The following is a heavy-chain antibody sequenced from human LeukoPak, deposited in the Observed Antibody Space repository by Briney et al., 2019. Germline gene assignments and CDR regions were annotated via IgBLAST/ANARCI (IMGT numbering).Heavy chain of an antibody. V-gene: IGHV3-53*01. Sequence: GGSLRLSCAASGFTVSSNYMSWVRQAPGKGLEWVSVIFGGGGTYYGDSVRGRFTISRDNSKNTLYLQMNSLRAEDTAVYYCATTYYESSGYLDWYFDLWGRGTLVTVSS. CDR2: IFGGGGT. J-gene: IGHJ2*01. D-gene: IGHD3-22*01. CDR3: ATTYYESSGYLDWYFDL. CDR1: GFTVSSNY.